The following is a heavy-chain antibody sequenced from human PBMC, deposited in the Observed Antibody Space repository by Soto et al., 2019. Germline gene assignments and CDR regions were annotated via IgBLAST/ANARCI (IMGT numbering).Heavy chain of an antibody. V-gene: IGHV1-3*01. Sequence: ASVKVSCKACGYTFTSYGIHWVGQAPGQRLEWMGWINAANGDTKYSPKFQGRVTITRDTSASTASMELSSLRSEDTAVYYCVRRHVSATGIDWFDPWGQGTLVTVSS. CDR1: GYTFTSYG. J-gene: IGHJ5*02. D-gene: IGHD6-13*01. CDR2: INAANGDT. CDR3: VRRHVSATGIDWFDP.